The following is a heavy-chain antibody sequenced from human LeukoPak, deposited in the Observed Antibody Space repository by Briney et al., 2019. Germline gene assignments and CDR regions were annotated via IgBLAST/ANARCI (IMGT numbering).Heavy chain of an antibody. CDR3: ARDPKLISGVINYYYMDV. CDR2: ISAYNGNT. Sequence: ALVKVSCKTSGYTFTSYGISWVRQAPGQGLEWMGWISAYNGNTHHAQNFEGRVTMTTDTFTTTADMELRSLRYDDTAVYYCARDPKLISGVINYYYMDVWGKGTTVTVSS. J-gene: IGHJ6*03. D-gene: IGHD3-3*01. V-gene: IGHV1-18*01. CDR1: GYTFTSYG.